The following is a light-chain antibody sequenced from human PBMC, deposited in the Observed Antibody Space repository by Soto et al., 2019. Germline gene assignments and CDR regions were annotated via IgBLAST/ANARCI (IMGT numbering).Light chain of an antibody. CDR3: SSFAGNNNHYV. CDR2: EVS. Sequence: QSALTQSPSASGSPGQSVNISCTGTSSDDGAYNYVSWYQQLPGKAPKLIIYEVSKRPSGVPDRFSGSKSGNTASLTVSGLHAEDEADYHCSSFAGNNNHYVFGTGTKLTVL. CDR1: SSDDGAYNY. V-gene: IGLV2-8*01. J-gene: IGLJ1*01.